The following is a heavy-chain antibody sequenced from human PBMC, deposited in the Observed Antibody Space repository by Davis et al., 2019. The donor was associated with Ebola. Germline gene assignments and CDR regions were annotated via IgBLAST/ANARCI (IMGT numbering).Heavy chain of an antibody. CDR2: IHYGGTT. Sequence: MPSETLSLTCTVSGGSISGYFWSWIRQPPGKGLEWIGHIHYGGTTTFNAPLQSRVTMSVDASKNQFSLRLSSVTAADTAVYYCARADYDFWSGYYSDNWFDPWGQGTLVTVSS. CDR1: GGSISGYF. D-gene: IGHD3-3*01. J-gene: IGHJ5*02. V-gene: IGHV4-59*08. CDR3: ARADYDFWSGYYSDNWFDP.